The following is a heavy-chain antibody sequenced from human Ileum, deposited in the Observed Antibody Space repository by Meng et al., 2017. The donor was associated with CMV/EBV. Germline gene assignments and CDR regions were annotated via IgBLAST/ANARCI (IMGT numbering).Heavy chain of an antibody. CDR2: FTTGGST. V-gene: IGHV3-23*01. Sequence: CAASGFSFGSYAMNWVRQAPGKGLEWVSIFTTGGSTFYAESVKGRFTISRDNSKNTLYLQMNSLRAEDTAVYYCAKDFLIATRQPLDYWGQGTLVTVSS. D-gene: IGHD6-6*01. CDR1: GFSFGSYA. J-gene: IGHJ4*02. CDR3: AKDFLIATRQPLDY.